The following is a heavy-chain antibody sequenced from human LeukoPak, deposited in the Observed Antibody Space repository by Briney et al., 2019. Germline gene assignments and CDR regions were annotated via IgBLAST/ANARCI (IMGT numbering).Heavy chain of an antibody. CDR3: ARDPAYCALDI. V-gene: IGHV3-7*01. CDR1: GFTFSNSY. Sequence: GGSLRLSCAASGFTFSNSYMSWVRQAPGKGLEWVAIINPDGSQRSFVDSVKGRFAISRDNAKNSLYLQMNSLSAEDTAVYYCARDPAYCALDIWGQGTTVTVSS. D-gene: IGHD2-21*01. CDR2: INPDGSQR. J-gene: IGHJ3*02.